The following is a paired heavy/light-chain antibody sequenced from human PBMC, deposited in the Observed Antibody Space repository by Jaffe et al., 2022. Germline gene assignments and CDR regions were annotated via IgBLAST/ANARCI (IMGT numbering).Heavy chain of an antibody. CDR3: AKELIAARLSYFDY. D-gene: IGHD6-6*01. V-gene: IGHV3-30*18. J-gene: IGHJ4*02. CDR1: GFTFSSYG. Sequence: QVQLVESGGGVVQPGRSLRLSCAASGFTFSSYGMHWVRQAPGKGLEWVAVISYDGSNKYYADSVKGRFTISRDNSKNTLYLQMNSLRAEDTAVYYCAKELIAARLSYFDYWGQGTLVTVSS. CDR2: ISYDGSNK.
Light chain of an antibody. CDR1: QGISSY. CDR2: AAS. J-gene: IGKJ5*01. Sequence: AIRMTQSPSSLSASTGDRVTITCRASQGISSYLAWYQQKPGKAPKLLIYAASTLQSGVPSRFSGSGSGTDFTLTISCLQSEDFATYYCQQYYSYPSITFGQGTRLEIK. CDR3: QQYYSYPSIT. V-gene: IGKV1-8*01.